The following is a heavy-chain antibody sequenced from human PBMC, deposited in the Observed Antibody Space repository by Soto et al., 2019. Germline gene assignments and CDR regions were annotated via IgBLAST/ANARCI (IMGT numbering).Heavy chain of an antibody. Sequence: EVQLLESGGGLVQPGGSLRLSCAASGFTFSSFAMSWVRQAPGKGLEWVSAITGSGDATFYADSVRGRFTISRDNSKNTLYLQMNSLGADDTALYYCASGLVGYCSSSSCHAYRFDPWGQGTLVTVSS. CDR2: ITGSGDAT. J-gene: IGHJ5*02. D-gene: IGHD2-2*01. CDR1: GFTFSSFA. CDR3: ASGLVGYCSSSSCHAYRFDP. V-gene: IGHV3-23*01.